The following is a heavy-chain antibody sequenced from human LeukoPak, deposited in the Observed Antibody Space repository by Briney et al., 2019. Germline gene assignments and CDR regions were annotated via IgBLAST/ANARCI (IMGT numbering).Heavy chain of an antibody. CDR2: ISGSGGST. J-gene: IGHJ4*02. CDR3: AKYVTTIFGVVISPFDY. Sequence: GSLRLSCAASGFTVSSNYMSWVRQAPGKGLEWVSAISGSGGSTYYADSVKGRFTISRDNSKNTLYLQMNSLRAEDTAVYYCAKYVTTIFGVVISPFDYWGQGTLVTVSS. V-gene: IGHV3-23*01. CDR1: GFTVSSNY. D-gene: IGHD3-3*01.